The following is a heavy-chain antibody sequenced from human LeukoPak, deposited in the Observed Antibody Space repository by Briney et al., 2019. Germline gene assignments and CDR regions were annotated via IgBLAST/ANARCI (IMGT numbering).Heavy chain of an antibody. D-gene: IGHD3-10*01. J-gene: IGHJ3*02. Sequence: GGSLRLSCAASGFTFSSYSMNWVRQAPGKGLEWVSSISSSSSYIYYADSVKGRFTISRDNAKNSLYLQMSSLRAEDTAVYYCARDRPPHPIWFGGSHDAFDIWGQGTMVTVSS. CDR1: GFTFSSYS. CDR2: ISSSSSYI. CDR3: ARDRPPHPIWFGGSHDAFDI. V-gene: IGHV3-21*01.